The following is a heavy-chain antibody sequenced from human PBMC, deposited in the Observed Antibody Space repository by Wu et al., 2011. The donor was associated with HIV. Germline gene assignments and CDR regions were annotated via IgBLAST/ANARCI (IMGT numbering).Heavy chain of an antibody. Sequence: VQLVQSGAEVKKPGESLKISCKGSGYSFTSYWIGWVRQMPGKGLEWMGVIYPGDSDTRYSPPFQGQVTISVDKSISTAYLHWSSLKASDTAMYYCATLWRGSGNPWVLDFDYWGQGTLVTVSS. CDR3: ATLWRGSGNPWVLDFDY. J-gene: IGHJ4*02. CDR2: IYPGDSDT. D-gene: IGHD3-10*01. CDR1: GYSFTSYW. V-gene: IGHV5-51*03.